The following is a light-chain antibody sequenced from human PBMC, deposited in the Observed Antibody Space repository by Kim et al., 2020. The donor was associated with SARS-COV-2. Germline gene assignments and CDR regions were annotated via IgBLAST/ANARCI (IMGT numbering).Light chain of an antibody. V-gene: IGLV1-36*01. CDR2: YDD. J-gene: IGLJ2*01. CDR3: AAWDDSLNGPV. Sequence: ELTQPPSVSEAPRQRVTISCSGSSSNIGNNAVNWYQQFPGKAPKLLIYYDDLLPSGVSDRFSGSKSGTSAFLAISGLHSEDEADYYCAAWDDSLNGPVFGGGTQLTVL. CDR1: SSNIGNNA.